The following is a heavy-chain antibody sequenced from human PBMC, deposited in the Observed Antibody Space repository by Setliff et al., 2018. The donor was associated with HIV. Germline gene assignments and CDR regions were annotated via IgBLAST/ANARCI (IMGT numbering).Heavy chain of an antibody. D-gene: IGHD6-19*01. CDR1: GSYISNSYY. Sequence: PSETLSLTCDVSGSYISNSYYWGWVRQPPGKGLEWIGSIYHSGTTYYNPSLKSRVTISVATSKIQFSLKLTSVTAADTALYYCARSKYSSGWYSDHDAFDIWGQGTMFTVSS. V-gene: IGHV4-38-2*01. J-gene: IGHJ3*02. CDR3: ARSKYSSGWYSDHDAFDI. CDR2: IYHSGTT.